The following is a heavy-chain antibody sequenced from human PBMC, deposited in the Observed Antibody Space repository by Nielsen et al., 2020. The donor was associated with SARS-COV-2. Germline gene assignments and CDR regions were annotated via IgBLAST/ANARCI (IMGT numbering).Heavy chain of an antibody. D-gene: IGHD6-25*01. J-gene: IGHJ2*01. Sequence: GGSLRLSCTASGFTFGPYSMNWVRQAPGKGLEWVASITMSGAYMYYADSVRGRFTVSRDNAENSLYLQMNSLRDEDTAVYYCARDQDGGAATSNWYFDLWGRGTLVIVSS. CDR1: GFTFGPYS. V-gene: IGHV3-21*01. CDR2: ITMSGAYM. CDR3: ARDQDGGAATSNWYFDL.